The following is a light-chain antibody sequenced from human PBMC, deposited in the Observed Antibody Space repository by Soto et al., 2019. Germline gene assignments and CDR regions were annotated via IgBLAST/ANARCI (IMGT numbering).Light chain of an antibody. V-gene: IGKV3-20*01. CDR3: QQYGRT. CDR2: GAS. Sequence: EIVLTQSPGTLSLSPGERATLSCRASQSVSGSYLAWYQQKPGQAPRLLIYGASSRATGIPDRFSGSGSGTDLTLTISRLEPEDFAVYYCQQYGRTFGQGTKVDIK. J-gene: IGKJ1*01. CDR1: QSVSGSY.